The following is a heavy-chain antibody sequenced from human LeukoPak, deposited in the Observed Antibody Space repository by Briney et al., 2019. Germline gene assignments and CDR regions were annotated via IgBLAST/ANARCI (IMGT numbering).Heavy chain of an antibody. Sequence: GASLRLSCATSGFPFSDFSMSWVRQAPGKGLEWISTTNSGGTSTYYAESVKGRFTISRDNSKNTLYLQMSSLRVEDTAVYYCAKQSYARSLGEGGPGTLVSVSS. J-gene: IGHJ4*02. V-gene: IGHV3-23*01. D-gene: IGHD2-8*01. CDR3: AKQSYARSLGE. CDR1: GFPFSDFS. CDR2: TNSGGTST.